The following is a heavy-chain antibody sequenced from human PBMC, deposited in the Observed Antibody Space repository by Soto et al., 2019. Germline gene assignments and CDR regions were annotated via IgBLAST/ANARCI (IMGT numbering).Heavy chain of an antibody. CDR2: ISGSGGST. Sequence: GGSLRLSCAASGFTFSGYAMSWVRQAPGKGLEWVSAISGSGGSTYYADSVKGRFTISRDNSKNTLYLQMNSLRAEDTAVYYCATGKRTTKYYDFWSGLYYYGMDVWGQGTTVTVP. V-gene: IGHV3-23*01. CDR1: GFTFSGYA. J-gene: IGHJ6*02. CDR3: ATGKRTTKYYDFWSGLYYYGMDV. D-gene: IGHD3-3*01.